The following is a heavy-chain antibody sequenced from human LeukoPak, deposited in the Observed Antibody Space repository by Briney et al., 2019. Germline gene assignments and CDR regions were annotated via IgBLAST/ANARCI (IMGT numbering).Heavy chain of an antibody. Sequence: ASVKVSCKASGYTFISYAMHWVRQAPGQRLEWMGWINAGNGNTGYSQKFQVRVTITRDTSASTACMELSSLRSEDTAVYYCARDRSPRYYFDKSGPHDALDIWGQGTMVTVSS. CDR3: ARDRSPRYYFDKSGPHDALDI. CDR1: GYTFISYA. J-gene: IGHJ3*02. CDR2: INAGNGNT. V-gene: IGHV1-3*01. D-gene: IGHD3-22*01.